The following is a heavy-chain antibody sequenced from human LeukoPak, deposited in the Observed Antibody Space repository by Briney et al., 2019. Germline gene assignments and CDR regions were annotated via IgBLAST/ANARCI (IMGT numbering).Heavy chain of an antibody. CDR2: ISSSGSTI. V-gene: IGHV3-48*03. CDR1: EFIFSGYE. CDR3: ARDPYSGGYGAYYYYYMDV. Sequence: GGSLRLSCAASEFIFSGYEMNWVRQAPGKGLEWVSYISSSGSTIYYADSVKGRYTTSRDNAKNSLYLQMDSLRAEDTAVYYCARDPYSGGYGAYYYYYMDVWGKGTTVTISS. D-gene: IGHD1-26*01. J-gene: IGHJ6*03.